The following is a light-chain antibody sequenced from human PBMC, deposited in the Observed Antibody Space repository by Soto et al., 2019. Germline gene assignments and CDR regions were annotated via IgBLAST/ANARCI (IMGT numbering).Light chain of an antibody. Sequence: EIVLTQSPGTLSLSPGERATLSCRASQSVSNNYLAWYQQKPGQAPRLLIYASSTRATGIPERFSGSGSGTDFTLTISRLQPEDFATYYCQQANSFPQTFGQGTKVEIK. CDR3: QQANSFPQT. CDR1: QSVSNNY. V-gene: IGKV3-20*01. CDR2: ASS. J-gene: IGKJ1*01.